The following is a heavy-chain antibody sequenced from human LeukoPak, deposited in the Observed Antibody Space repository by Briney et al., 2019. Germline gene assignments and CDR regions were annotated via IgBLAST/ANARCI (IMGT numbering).Heavy chain of an antibody. V-gene: IGHV3-30*04. CDR1: GFTFSNSA. D-gene: IGHD5-24*01. J-gene: IGHJ4*02. CDR3: ARPSPPGDGYNPCDY. Sequence: PGGSLRLSCAASGFTFSNSAMGWVRQAPGKGLEWVAVISNDERNKYYTDSVKGRFTISRDNSKSTVYLQMNSLRPEDTAMYYCARPSPPGDGYNPCDYWGPGALVIVSS. CDR2: ISNDERNK.